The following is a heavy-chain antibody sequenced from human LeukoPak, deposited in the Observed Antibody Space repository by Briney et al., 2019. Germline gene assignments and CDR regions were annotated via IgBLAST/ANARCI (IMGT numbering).Heavy chain of an antibody. J-gene: IGHJ6*03. CDR2: IYYSGST. D-gene: IGHD6-6*01. CDR3: ARRASSSSYAAYYYYYYMDV. V-gene: IGHV4-59*11. Sequence: PSETLSLTCTVSGGSISSHYWSWIRRPPGKGLEWIGYIYYSGSTNYNPSLKSQVTISVDTSKNQFSLKLSSVTAADTAVYYCARRASSSSYAAYYYYYYMDVWGKGTTVTVSS. CDR1: GGSISSHY.